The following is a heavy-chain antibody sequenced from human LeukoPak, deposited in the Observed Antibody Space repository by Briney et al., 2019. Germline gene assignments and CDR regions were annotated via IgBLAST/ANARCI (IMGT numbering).Heavy chain of an antibody. J-gene: IGHJ4*02. CDR1: GGSLSGYY. Sequence: SETLSLTCAVYGGSLSGYYWSWIRQPPGKGLEWIGEINHSGSTNYDPSLKSRVTISVDTSKNQFSLKLSSVTAADTAVYYCARERATAMATDFDYWGQGTLVTVSS. CDR2: INHSGST. CDR3: ARERATAMATDFDY. V-gene: IGHV4-34*01. D-gene: IGHD5-18*01.